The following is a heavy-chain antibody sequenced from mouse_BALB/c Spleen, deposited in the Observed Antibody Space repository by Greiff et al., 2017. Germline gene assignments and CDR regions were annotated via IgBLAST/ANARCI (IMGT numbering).Heavy chain of an antibody. CDR2: INSDGGST. J-gene: IGHJ3*01. Sequence: DVKLVESGGGLVQPGESLKLSCESNEYEFPSHDMSWVRKTPEKRLELVAAINSDGGSTYYPDTMERRFIISRDNTKKTLYLQMSSLRSEDTALYYCARMRSTMITTWFAYWGQGTLVTVSA. V-gene: IGHV5-2*01. D-gene: IGHD2-4*01. CDR3: ARMRSTMITTWFAY. CDR1: EYEFPSHD.